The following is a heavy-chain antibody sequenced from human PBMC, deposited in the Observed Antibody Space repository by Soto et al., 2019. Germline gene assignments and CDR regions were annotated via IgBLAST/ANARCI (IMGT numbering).Heavy chain of an antibody. CDR2: IIPIFGTA. CDR3: ARASRPITMIVVVTPGSYYYYYGMDV. J-gene: IGHJ6*02. V-gene: IGHV1-69*13. D-gene: IGHD3-22*01. CDR1: GGTFSSYA. Sequence: SVKVSCKASGGTFSSYAISWVRQTPGQGLECMRGIIPIFGTANYAQKFQGRVTITADESTSTAYMELSSLRSEDTGVYYCARASRPITMIVVVTPGSYYYYYGMDVWGQGTTVTVSS.